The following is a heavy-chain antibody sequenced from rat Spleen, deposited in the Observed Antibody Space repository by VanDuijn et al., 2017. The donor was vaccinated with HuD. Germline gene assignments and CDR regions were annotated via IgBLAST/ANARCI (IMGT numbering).Heavy chain of an antibody. CDR3: ARRHYGYTDYFDH. V-gene: IGHV5-29*01. D-gene: IGHD1-9*01. Sequence: EVQLVESDGGLVQPGRSLKLSCAASGFTFSDYYMAWVRQAPTKGLEWVATIGFDGSSTYYRDSVRGRFTISRDDAKSTLSLQMDSLRSEDTATYYCARRHYGYTDYFDHWGQGVMVTVSS. CDR1: GFTFSDYY. J-gene: IGHJ2*01. CDR2: IGFDGSST.